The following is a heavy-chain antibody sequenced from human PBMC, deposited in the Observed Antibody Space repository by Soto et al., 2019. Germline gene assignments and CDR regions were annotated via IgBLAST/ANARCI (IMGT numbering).Heavy chain of an antibody. CDR3: ARAPPAYDYVWGTYRPDAFDV. J-gene: IGHJ3*01. CDR1: GGSFSNHY. CDR2: SNHSGST. D-gene: IGHD3-16*02. V-gene: IGHV4-34*01. Sequence: QVQPQQWGAGLLEPSETLSLTCAVYGGSFSNHYWSWIRQPPGMGLEWIGESNHSGSTNYNPSLKSRVTISVYTSKNQFALKLSYVTAADTAAYYWARAPPAYDYVWGTYRPDAFDVWGQGTMVTVSS.